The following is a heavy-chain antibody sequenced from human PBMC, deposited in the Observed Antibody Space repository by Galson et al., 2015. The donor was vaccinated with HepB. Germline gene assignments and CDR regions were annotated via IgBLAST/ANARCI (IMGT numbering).Heavy chain of an antibody. CDR1: GFTFSSYA. CDR2: ISGSGGST. V-gene: IGHV3-23*01. D-gene: IGHD6-13*01. CDR3: AYSVAAPGSE. J-gene: IGHJ4*02. Sequence: SLRLSCAASGFTFSSYAMSWVRQAPGKGLEWVSAISGSGGSTYYADSVKGRFTISRDNAKNSPYLQMNSLRADDTAVYYCAYSVAAPGSEWGQGTLVTVSS.